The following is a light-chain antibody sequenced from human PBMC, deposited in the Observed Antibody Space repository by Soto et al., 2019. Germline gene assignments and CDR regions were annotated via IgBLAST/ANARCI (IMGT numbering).Light chain of an antibody. CDR2: TAS. CDR3: LQLKRYPLT. CDR1: EGISPY. J-gene: IGKJ4*01. V-gene: IGKV1-9*01. Sequence: IQLTQSPSSLSASVGDRVAITCRASEGISPYLAWYQEKPGKVPKILIDTASTLQNGVPPRFSGSGSGTDVTLTISSLQPEDFATYYCLQLKRYPLTFGGGTRVEIK.